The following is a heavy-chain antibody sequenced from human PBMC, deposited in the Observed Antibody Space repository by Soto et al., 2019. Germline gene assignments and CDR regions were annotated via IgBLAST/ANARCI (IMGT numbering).Heavy chain of an antibody. V-gene: IGHV4-59*01. D-gene: IGHD3-3*01. CDR1: RCPLSSYY. J-gene: IGHJ5*02. CDR3: ARAQMYYDFWSGLDP. CDR2: IYYSGST. Sequence: ASENPSPTCTLSRCPLSSYYWSLVRQPPGKGLEWIGYIYYSGSTNYNPSLKSRVTISVDTSKNQFSLKLSSVTAADRAVYYCARAQMYYDFWSGLDPWGQGTLVTVSS.